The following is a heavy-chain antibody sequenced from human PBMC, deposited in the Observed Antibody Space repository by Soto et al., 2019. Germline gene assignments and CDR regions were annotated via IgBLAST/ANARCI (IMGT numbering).Heavy chain of an antibody. CDR1: GFTFSSYA. CDR2: ISYDGSNK. D-gene: IGHD3-9*01. Sequence: PGGSLRLSCAASGFTFSSYAMHWVRQAPGKGLEWVAVISYDGSNKYYADSVKGRFTISRDNSKNTLYLQMNSLRAGDTAVYYCARDHHRYFDWLPTYYFDYWGQGTLVTV. J-gene: IGHJ4*02. V-gene: IGHV3-30-3*01. CDR3: ARDHHRYFDWLPTYYFDY.